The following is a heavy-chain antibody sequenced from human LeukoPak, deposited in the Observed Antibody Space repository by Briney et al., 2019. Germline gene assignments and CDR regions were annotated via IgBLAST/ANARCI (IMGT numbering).Heavy chain of an antibody. J-gene: IGHJ5*02. CDR1: GGSISSGDYY. CDR3: ARGLEDIVVVPAAIWFDP. Sequence: SQTLSLTCTVSGGSISSGDYYWSWIRQPPGKGLEWIGHIYYSGSTYYNPSLKSRVTISVDTSKNQFSLKLSSVTAADTAVYYCARGLEDIVVVPAAIWFDPWGQGTLVTVSS. CDR2: IYYSGST. V-gene: IGHV4-30-4*01. D-gene: IGHD2-2*01.